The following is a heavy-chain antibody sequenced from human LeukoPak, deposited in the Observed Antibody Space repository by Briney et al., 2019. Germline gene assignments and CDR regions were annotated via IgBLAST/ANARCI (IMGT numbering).Heavy chain of an antibody. D-gene: IGHD2-2*02. Sequence: SETLSLTCTVSGGSISSYHWSWIRQPPGKGLEWIGYTYYSGSTNYNPSLKSRVTISVDTSKNQFSLKLSSVTAADTAVYYCARDIRGLDAFDIWGQGTMVTVSS. CDR1: GGSISSYH. J-gene: IGHJ3*02. CDR2: TYYSGST. V-gene: IGHV4-59*01. CDR3: ARDIRGLDAFDI.